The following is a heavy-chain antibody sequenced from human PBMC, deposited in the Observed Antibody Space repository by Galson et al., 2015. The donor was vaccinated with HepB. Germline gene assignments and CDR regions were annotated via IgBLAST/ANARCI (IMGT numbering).Heavy chain of an antibody. Sequence: SLRLSCAASGFTFSSYAMHWVRQAPGKGLEWVAVISYDGSNKYYADSVKGRFTISRDNSKNTLYLQMNSLRAEDTAVYYCARDDLMDGYGHYGMDVWGQGTTVTVSS. CDR1: GFTFSSYA. D-gene: IGHD5-24*01. CDR2: ISYDGSNK. J-gene: IGHJ6*02. V-gene: IGHV3-30-3*01. CDR3: ARDDLMDGYGHYGMDV.